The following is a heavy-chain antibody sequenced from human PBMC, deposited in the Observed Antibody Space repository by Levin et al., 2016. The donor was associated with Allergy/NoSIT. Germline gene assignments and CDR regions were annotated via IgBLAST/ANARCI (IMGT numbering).Heavy chain of an antibody. D-gene: IGHD6-6*01. CDR3: ARVWKGEQLAAYGMDV. J-gene: IGHJ6*02. V-gene: IGHV1-18*01. Sequence: WVRQAPGQGLEWMGWISAYNGNTNYAQKLQGRVTMTTDTSTSTAYMELRSLRSDDTAVYYCARVWKGEQLAAYGMDVWGQGTTVTVSS. CDR2: ISAYNGNT.